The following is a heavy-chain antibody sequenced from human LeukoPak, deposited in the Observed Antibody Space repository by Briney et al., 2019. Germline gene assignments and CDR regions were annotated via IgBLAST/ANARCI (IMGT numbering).Heavy chain of an antibody. Sequence: GASVKVSCKASGYTFTSYGISWVRQAPGQGLEWMGWISAYNGNTNYAQKLQGRVTMTTDTSTSTAYMELRSLRSDDTAVYYCAGPNSGYYYYGMDVWGQGTTVTVSS. D-gene: IGHD1-1*01. CDR1: GYTFTSYG. V-gene: IGHV1-18*01. J-gene: IGHJ6*02. CDR2: ISAYNGNT. CDR3: AGPNSGYYYYGMDV.